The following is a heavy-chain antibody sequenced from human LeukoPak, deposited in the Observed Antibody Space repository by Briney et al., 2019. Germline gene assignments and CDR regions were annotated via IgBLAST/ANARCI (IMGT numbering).Heavy chain of an antibody. J-gene: IGHJ4*02. CDR3: ARETAMVQDGIDY. CDR2: ISSSGSTI. CDR1: GFTVSDYY. V-gene: IGHV3-11*01. D-gene: IGHD3-10*01. Sequence: GGPLRLSCAASGFTVSDYYMSWIRQAPGKGLEWGSYISSSGSTIYYADSVKGRFTISRDNAKNSLYLQMNSLRAEDTAVYYCARETAMVQDGIDYWGQGTLVTVSS.